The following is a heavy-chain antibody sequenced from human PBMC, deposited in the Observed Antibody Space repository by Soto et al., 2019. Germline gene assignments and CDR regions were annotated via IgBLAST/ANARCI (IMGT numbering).Heavy chain of an antibody. CDR1: GYTFTGYP. Sequence: ASVKVSCKVSGYTFTGYPIHWVRQAPGQGLEWMGWINAGNGNTKYSEKFQGRVTITRDTSASTAYMELSSLRSEDTAVYYCARDWARAEDVWGQGTTVTV. CDR3: ARDWARAEDV. CDR2: INAGNGNT. V-gene: IGHV1-3*01. J-gene: IGHJ6*02. D-gene: IGHD7-27*01.